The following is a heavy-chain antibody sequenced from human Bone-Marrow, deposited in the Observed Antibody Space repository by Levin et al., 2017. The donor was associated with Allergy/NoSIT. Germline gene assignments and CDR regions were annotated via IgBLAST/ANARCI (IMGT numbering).Heavy chain of an antibody. CDR2: ISGSGGST. V-gene: IGHV3-23*01. J-gene: IGHJ4*02. CDR1: GFTFSSYA. CDR3: AKEPVTYYDILTGYGFDY. Sequence: GGSLRLSCAASGFTFSSYAMSWVRQAPGKGLEWVSAISGSGGSTYYADSVKGRFTISRDNSKNTLYLQMNSLRAEDTAVYYCAKEPVTYYDILTGYGFDYWGQGTLVTVSS. D-gene: IGHD3-9*01.